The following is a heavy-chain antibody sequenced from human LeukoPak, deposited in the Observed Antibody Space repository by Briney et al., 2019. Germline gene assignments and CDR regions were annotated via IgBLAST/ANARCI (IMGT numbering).Heavy chain of an antibody. CDR1: GFTFSSYA. Sequence: GGSLRLSCAASGFTFSSYAMSWVRQAPGKGLGWVSGVSGSGDSTYYADSVKGRFTISRDNSNNTLFLLMNSLRAEDTAVYYCAKYMSSGSWGQGTLVTVSS. CDR3: AKYMSSGS. V-gene: IGHV3-23*01. J-gene: IGHJ5*02. D-gene: IGHD6-19*01. CDR2: VSGSGDST.